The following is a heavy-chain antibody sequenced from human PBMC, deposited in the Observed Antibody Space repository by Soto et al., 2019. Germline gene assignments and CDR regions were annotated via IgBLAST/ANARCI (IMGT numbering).Heavy chain of an antibody. CDR2: IIGSGGRT. D-gene: IGHD3-16*01. CDR1: GFTFSSYS. V-gene: IGHV3-23*01. J-gene: IGHJ6*02. CDR3: AKDRIMGSTTFWGMDV. Sequence: EVQLLESGGGLVQPGGSLRLSFAASGFTFSSYSMSWARQAPGRGLEWVSAIIGSGGRTYYADSVKGRFTISRDNSKNTLYLQMNSLRVEDTAVYYCAKDRIMGSTTFWGMDVWGQGTTVTVSS.